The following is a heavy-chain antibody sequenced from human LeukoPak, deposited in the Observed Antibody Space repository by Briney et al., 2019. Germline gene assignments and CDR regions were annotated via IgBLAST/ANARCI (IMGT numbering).Heavy chain of an antibody. D-gene: IGHD2-15*01. V-gene: IGHV3-30*02. CDR1: GLTFSSYA. J-gene: IGHJ6*04. CDR3: AKDGRGACSGGSCRWMDV. Sequence: GGSLRLSCAASGLTFSSYAMSWVRQAPGKGLEWVAFIRYDGTNKYYADSVKGRFTISRDNSKNTLYLQMNSLRAEDTAVYYCAKDGRGACSGGSCRWMDVWGKGTTVTISS. CDR2: IRYDGTNK.